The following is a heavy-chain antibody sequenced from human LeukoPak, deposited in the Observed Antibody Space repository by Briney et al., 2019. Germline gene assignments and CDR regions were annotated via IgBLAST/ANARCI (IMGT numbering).Heavy chain of an antibody. CDR1: GGSISSSSYY. CDR3: ARVTYSSSWPRDY. D-gene: IGHD6-13*01. CDR2: IYYSGST. Sequence: SETLSLTCTVSGGSISSSSYYWGWIHQPPGKGLEWIGSIYYSGSTYYNPSLKSRVTISVDTSKNQFSLKLSSVTAADTAVYCCARVTYSSSWPRDYWGQGTLVTVSS. J-gene: IGHJ4*02. V-gene: IGHV4-39*01.